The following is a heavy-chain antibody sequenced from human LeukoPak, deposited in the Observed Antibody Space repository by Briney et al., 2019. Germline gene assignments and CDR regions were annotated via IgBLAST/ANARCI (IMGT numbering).Heavy chain of an antibody. D-gene: IGHD4-17*01. V-gene: IGHV3-74*01. J-gene: IGHJ4*02. CDR1: GFTFSSYW. CDR2: IKGDGSST. Sequence: PGGSLRLSCAASGFTFSSYWMHWVRQAPGKGLVWVARIKGDGSSTIYADSVKGRFTISRDNSKNTLYLQTSSLRAEDTAVYYCARASTTVPNLLDHWGRGTLVTASS. CDR3: ARASTTVPNLLDH.